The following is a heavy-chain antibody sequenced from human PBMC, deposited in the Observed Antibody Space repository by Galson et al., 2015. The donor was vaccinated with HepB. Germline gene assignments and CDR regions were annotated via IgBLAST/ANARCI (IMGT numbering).Heavy chain of an antibody. D-gene: IGHD2-21*01. CDR3: AREQACAYHY. CDR1: GFTVSTNY. V-gene: IGHV3-53*01. Sequence: SLRLSCAASGFTVSTNYFSWVRQAPGVGLQWVSDIYSDGRTYYADSVKGRFTVSSDTSKNTLYLQMNNLRAEDTALYYCAREQACAYHYWGQGALVTVSS. J-gene: IGHJ4*02. CDR2: IYSDGRT.